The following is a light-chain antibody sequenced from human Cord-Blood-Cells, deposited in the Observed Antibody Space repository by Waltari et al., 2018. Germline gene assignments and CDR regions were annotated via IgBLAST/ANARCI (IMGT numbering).Light chain of an antibody. V-gene: IGKV1-39*01. CDR3: QQSYSTPFT. Sequence: DIQMTQSPSSLPASVGDRVTITCRASQSISSYLNWYQQKPGKAPKLLIYAASSLQSGVPSRFSGSGSVTDFTLTISSLQPEDFSTYYCQQSYSTPFTFSPGTKVDIK. CDR1: QSISSY. CDR2: AAS. J-gene: IGKJ3*01.